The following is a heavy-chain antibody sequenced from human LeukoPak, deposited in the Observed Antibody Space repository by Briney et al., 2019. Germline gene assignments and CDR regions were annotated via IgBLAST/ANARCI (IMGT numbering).Heavy chain of an antibody. CDR2: ISAYNGNT. V-gene: IGHV1-18*01. D-gene: IGHD2-2*01. J-gene: IGHJ4*02. Sequence: ASVKVSCKASGYTFTSYGISWVRQAPGRGLEWMGWISAYNGNTNYAQKLQGRVTMTTDTSTSTACMELRSLRSDDTAVYYCARDWSGGYCSSTSCYGIEDYWGQGTLVTVSS. CDR3: ARDWSGGYCSSTSCYGIEDY. CDR1: GYTFTSYG.